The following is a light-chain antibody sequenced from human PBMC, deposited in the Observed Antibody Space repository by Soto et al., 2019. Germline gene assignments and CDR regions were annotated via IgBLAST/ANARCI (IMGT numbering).Light chain of an antibody. V-gene: IGKV3-15*01. CDR1: QSVSSN. J-gene: IGKJ5*01. CDR3: QQYDNWPPIT. Sequence: EVVMTQSPATLSVSPGERAILSCRASQSVSSNLAWYQQKHGQAPRLLIYGASTRATGIPARFSGSGSGTEFTLTISSLQSEDFAVYYCQQYDNWPPITFGQGTRLEIK. CDR2: GAS.